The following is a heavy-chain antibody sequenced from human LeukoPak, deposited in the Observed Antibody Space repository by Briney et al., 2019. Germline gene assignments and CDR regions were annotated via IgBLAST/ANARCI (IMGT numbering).Heavy chain of an antibody. D-gene: IGHD3-10*01. Sequence: ASVKVSCKASGYTFTSYGISWVRQAPGQGLEWMGWISAYNGNTNYAQKLQGRVTMTTDTSTSTAYMELRSLRSDDTAVYYCARAAYYYGSGSSSRYYYYYYMDVWGKGTTVTVSS. CDR2: ISAYNGNT. J-gene: IGHJ6*03. CDR3: ARAAYYYGSGSSSRYYYYYYMDV. CDR1: GYTFTSYG. V-gene: IGHV1-18*01.